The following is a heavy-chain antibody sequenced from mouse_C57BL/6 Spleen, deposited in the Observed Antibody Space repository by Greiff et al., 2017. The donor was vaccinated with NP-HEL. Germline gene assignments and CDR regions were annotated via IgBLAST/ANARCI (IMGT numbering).Heavy chain of an antibody. Sequence: VMLVESGPGLVQPSQSLSITCTVSGFSLTSYGVHWVRQSPGKGLEWLGVIWRGGSTDYNAAFMSRLSITKDNSKSQVFFKMNSLQADDTAIYYCAKNGLGRGNLDYWGQGTTLTVSS. V-gene: IGHV2-5*01. J-gene: IGHJ2*01. CDR2: IWRGGST. D-gene: IGHD4-1*01. CDR1: GFSLTSYG. CDR3: AKNGLGRGNLDY.